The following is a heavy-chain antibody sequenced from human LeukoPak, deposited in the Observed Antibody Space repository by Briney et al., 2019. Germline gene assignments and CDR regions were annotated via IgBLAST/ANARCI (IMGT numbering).Heavy chain of an antibody. D-gene: IGHD6-13*01. CDR2: ISYDGSNK. Sequence: PGGSLRLSCAASGFTFSSYAMPWVRQSPGKGLEWVALISYDGSNKYYADSVKGRFTISRDNSKNTLYLQMNSLRAEDTAIYYCARSEGIAAAETFDIWGQGTMVTVSS. V-gene: IGHV3-30*14. CDR3: ARSEGIAAAETFDI. J-gene: IGHJ3*02. CDR1: GFTFSSYA.